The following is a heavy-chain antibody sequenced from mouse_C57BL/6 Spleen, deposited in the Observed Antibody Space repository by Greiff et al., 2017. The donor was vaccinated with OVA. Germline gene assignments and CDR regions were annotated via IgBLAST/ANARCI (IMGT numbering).Heavy chain of an antibody. CDR3: ARRIGGAMDY. CDR2: ISSGSSTI. J-gene: IGHJ4*01. D-gene: IGHD2-14*01. V-gene: IGHV5-17*01. Sequence: EVLLVESGGGLVKPGGSLKLSCAASGFTFSDYGMHWVRQAPEKGLEWVAYISSGSSTIYYAATVKGRFTISRDNAKNTLFLQMTSLRSEDTAMYYCARRIGGAMDYWGQGTSVTVSS. CDR1: GFTFSDYG.